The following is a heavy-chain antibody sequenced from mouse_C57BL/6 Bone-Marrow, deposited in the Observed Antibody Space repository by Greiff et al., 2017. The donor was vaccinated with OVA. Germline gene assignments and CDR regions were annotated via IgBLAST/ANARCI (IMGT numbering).Heavy chain of an antibody. J-gene: IGHJ3*01. CDR1: GFTFSSYT. V-gene: IGHV5-9*01. CDR3: ARRNYDYGGFAY. CDR2: ISGGGGNT. D-gene: IGHD2-4*01. Sequence: DVMLVESGGGLVKPGGSLKLSCAASGFTFSSYTMSWVRQTPEKRLEWVATISGGGGNTYYPDSVKGRFTISRDNAKNTLYLQMSSLRSEDTALYYCARRNYDYGGFAYWGQGTLVTVSA.